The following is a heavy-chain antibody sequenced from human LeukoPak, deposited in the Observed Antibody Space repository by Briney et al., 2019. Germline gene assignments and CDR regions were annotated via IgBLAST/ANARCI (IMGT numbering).Heavy chain of an antibody. CDR3: ARQAAADY. Sequence: SETLSLTCAVYGGSFSGYYWSWIRQPPGKGLEWIGEINHSGSTNYNPSLKSRVTISVDTSKNQFSLKLSSVTAADTAVNYCARQAAADYWGQGTLVTVSS. D-gene: IGHD6-13*01. CDR1: GGSFSGYY. V-gene: IGHV4-34*01. J-gene: IGHJ4*02. CDR2: INHSGST.